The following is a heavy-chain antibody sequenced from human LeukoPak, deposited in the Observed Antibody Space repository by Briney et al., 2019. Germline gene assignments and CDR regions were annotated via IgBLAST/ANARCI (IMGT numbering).Heavy chain of an antibody. Sequence: GESLEFSCKGSGYSFTSYWIGWVRQMPGKGLEWMGIIYPGDSDTRYSPSFQGQVTISADKSISTAYLQWSSLKASDTAMYYCASNYDILTGPFDPWGQGTLVTVSS. J-gene: IGHJ5*02. V-gene: IGHV5-51*01. CDR3: ASNYDILTGPFDP. CDR1: GYSFTSYW. D-gene: IGHD3-9*01. CDR2: IYPGDSDT.